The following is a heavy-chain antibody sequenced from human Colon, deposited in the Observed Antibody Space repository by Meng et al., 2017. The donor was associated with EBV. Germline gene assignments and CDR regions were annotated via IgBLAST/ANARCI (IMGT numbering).Heavy chain of an antibody. D-gene: IGHD2-21*01. J-gene: IGHJ4*02. CDR1: GGSMSSGNYY. CDR3: ASFDHIPRRNYFDY. CDR2: IHHSGSA. V-gene: IGHV4-30-4*01. Sequence: QVQRQESGPGLVEPSQTLSLPCTFSGGSMSSGNYYWSWIRQPPGKGLEWIGYIHHSGSAYYNPSLKSRVSISVDTSKNQFSLNLNSMTAADTAVYYCASFDHIPRRNYFDYWGQGTLVTVSS.